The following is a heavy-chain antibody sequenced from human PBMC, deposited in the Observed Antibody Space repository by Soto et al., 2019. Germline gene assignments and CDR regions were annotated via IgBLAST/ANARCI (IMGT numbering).Heavy chain of an antibody. V-gene: IGHV4-59*05. CDR3: ARSHSSGWYLPDDY. CDR2: IYYSGST. CDR1: GGSISSYY. Sequence: SETLSLTCTVSGGSISSYYLSWIRQPPGKGLEWIGSIYYSGSTYYNPSLKSRVTISVDTSKNQFSLKLSSVTAADTAVYYCARSHSSGWYLPDDYWGQGTLVTVPQ. J-gene: IGHJ4*02. D-gene: IGHD6-19*01.